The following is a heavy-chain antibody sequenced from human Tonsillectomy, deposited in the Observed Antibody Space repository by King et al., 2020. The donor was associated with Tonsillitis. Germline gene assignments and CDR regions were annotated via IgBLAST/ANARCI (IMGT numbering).Heavy chain of an antibody. CDR1: GGSFSGYY. D-gene: IGHD4-17*01. V-gene: IGHV4-34*01. J-gene: IGHJ1*01. CDR2: INHSGST. CDR3: ASSVTTLPAEYFHH. Sequence: VQLQQWGAGLLKPSETLSLTCAVYGGSFSGYYWSWIRQPPGKGLEWIGEINHSGSTNYNPSLKSRVTISVDTSKNQFSLKLTSVTAADTAVYYCASSVTTLPAEYFHHWGQGTLVTVSS.